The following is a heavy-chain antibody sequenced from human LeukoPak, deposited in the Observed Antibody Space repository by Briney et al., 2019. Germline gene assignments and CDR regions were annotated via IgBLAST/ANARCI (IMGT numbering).Heavy chain of an antibody. D-gene: IGHD3-10*01. CDR1: GGSISSYY. V-gene: IGHV4-59*01. CDR2: IYYSGST. Sequence: SETLSLTCTVSGGSISSYYWSWIRQPPGKGLEWIGYIYYSGSTNYNPSLKSRVTISVDTSKNQFSLKLSSVTAADTAVYYCARTYYYASGAFDIWGRGTMVTVSS. CDR3: ARTYYYASGAFDI. J-gene: IGHJ3*02.